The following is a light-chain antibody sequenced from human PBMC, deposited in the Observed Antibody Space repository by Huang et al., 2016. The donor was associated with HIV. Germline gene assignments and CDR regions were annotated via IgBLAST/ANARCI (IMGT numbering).Light chain of an antibody. CDR1: QSVSSY. J-gene: IGKJ3*01. Sequence: EIVLTQSPATLSLSPGERATLSCRASQSVSSYLAWYQQKPGQAPRLLLYDASNRATGIPARFRGSGSGTDFTLTISSLEPEDFAVYYCQHRSYWPPVTFGPGTKVDIK. CDR2: DAS. V-gene: IGKV3-11*01. CDR3: QHRSYWPPVT.